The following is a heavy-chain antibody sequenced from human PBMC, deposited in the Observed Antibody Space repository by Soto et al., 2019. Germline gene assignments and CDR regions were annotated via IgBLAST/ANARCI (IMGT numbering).Heavy chain of an antibody. CDR1: GYSFTSYW. V-gene: IGHV5-51*01. CDR2: IYPGDSDT. J-gene: IGHJ6*02. D-gene: IGHD3-10*01. Sequence: EVQLVQSGAEVKKPGESLQISCKGSGYSFTSYWIGWVRQMPGKGLEWMGIIYPGDSDTRYSPSFQGQVTISSDKSISTAYLQWSSLKASDTDMYYCAINYYGSGSPYYYDYGMDVWGQGTTVTVSS. CDR3: AINYYGSGSPYYYDYGMDV.